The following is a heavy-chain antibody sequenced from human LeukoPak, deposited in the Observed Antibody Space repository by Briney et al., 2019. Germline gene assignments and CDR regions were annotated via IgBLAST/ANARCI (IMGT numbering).Heavy chain of an antibody. CDR3: ARISYFGWSTVNYFDY. Sequence: PSETLSLTCTLSGGSISRYYWSCIRQPPGKGLEGIGYFYYSGSTNYNPSLKSRVTISVDTSKNQFSLKLSSVTAADTAVYYCARISYFGWSTVNYFDYWGQGTLVTVSS. J-gene: IGHJ4*02. V-gene: IGHV4-59*01. CDR2: FYYSGST. D-gene: IGHD3-9*01. CDR1: GGSISRYY.